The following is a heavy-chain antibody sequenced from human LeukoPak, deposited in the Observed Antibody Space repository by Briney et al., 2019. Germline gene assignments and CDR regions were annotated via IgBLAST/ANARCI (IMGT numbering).Heavy chain of an antibody. Sequence: SGGSLTLSCSASGLTFSSYPMHWLRQATGKGLEYVSAISSNGGSTYYADSVKGRGTISRDNSKNTLYLQMSSLRAEDTAVYYCVKGYCSSISCYGDYWGQGTLVSFPS. CDR1: GLTFSSYP. CDR3: VKGYCSSISCYGDY. J-gene: IGHJ4*02. D-gene: IGHD2-2*01. V-gene: IGHV3-64D*09. CDR2: ISSNGGST.